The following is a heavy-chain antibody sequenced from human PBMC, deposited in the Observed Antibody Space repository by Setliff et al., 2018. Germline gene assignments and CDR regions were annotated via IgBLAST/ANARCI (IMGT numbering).Heavy chain of an antibody. Sequence: LSLTCVVYGGSFSNYYWSWIRQPPGKGLEWIGEINHSGSTNYNPSLKSRVTISVDTSKNQFSLKLDSVTAADTAVYYCASCRYQVPYNYWGQGTLVTVSS. J-gene: IGHJ4*02. CDR2: INHSGST. V-gene: IGHV4-34*01. CDR3: ASCRYQVPYNY. D-gene: IGHD2-2*01. CDR1: GGSFSNYY.